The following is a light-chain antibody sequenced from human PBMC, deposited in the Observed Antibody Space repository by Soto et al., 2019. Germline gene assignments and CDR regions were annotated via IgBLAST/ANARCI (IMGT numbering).Light chain of an antibody. Sequence: QSALTQPASVSGSPGQSITISCIGTSSDVGGYNYVSWYQHHPGKAPKLMIYDVTNRPSGVSNRFSGSKSGNTASLTISGLQAEDEADYYCTSYTTSSPYLVFGGGTKL. CDR2: DVT. CDR3: TSYTTSSPYLV. J-gene: IGLJ3*02. V-gene: IGLV2-14*03. CDR1: SSDVGGYNY.